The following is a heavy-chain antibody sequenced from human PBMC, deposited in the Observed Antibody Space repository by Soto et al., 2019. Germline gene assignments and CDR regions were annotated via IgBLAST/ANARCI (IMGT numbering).Heavy chain of an antibody. CDR1: GYSFTSYW. CDR3: ARGSIEAARMFHWFAP. J-gene: IGHJ5*02. Sequence: GESLKISCKGSGYSFTSYWIGWVRQMPGKGLEWMGIIYPGDSDTRYSPSFQGQVTISADKSISTAYLQWSSLKASDTAMYYCARGSIEAARMFHWFAPWGQGTLVTVSS. CDR2: IYPGDSDT. V-gene: IGHV5-51*01. D-gene: IGHD3-10*02.